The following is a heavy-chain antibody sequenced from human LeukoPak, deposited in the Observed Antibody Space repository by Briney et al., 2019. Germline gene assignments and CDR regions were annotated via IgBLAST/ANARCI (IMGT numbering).Heavy chain of an antibody. D-gene: IGHD6-19*01. CDR2: IYYSGST. CDR1: GGSISSYY. Sequence: SETLSLTCTDPGGSISSYYWSWIRQPPGKGLEWIGYIYYSGSTNYNPSLKSRVTISVDTSKNQFSLKLSSVTAADTAVYYCASAPYSSGWNYWGQGTLVTVSS. V-gene: IGHV4-59*01. CDR3: ASAPYSSGWNY. J-gene: IGHJ4*02.